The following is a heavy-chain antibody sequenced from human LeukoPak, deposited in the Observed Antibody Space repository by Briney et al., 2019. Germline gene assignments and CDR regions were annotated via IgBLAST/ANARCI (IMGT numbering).Heavy chain of an antibody. V-gene: IGHV3-48*03. J-gene: IGHJ4*02. D-gene: IGHD5-18*01. CDR3: ARAPGGSSYGLVDF. Sequence: GGSLRLSCAASGFTFSSYEMNWVRQAPGKGVEWISYVSSSGSTIYYADSVKGRFTISRDNAKNSLFLQMNSPRAEDTAVYYCARAPGGSSYGLVDFWGQGTLVTVSS. CDR1: GFTFSSYE. CDR2: VSSSGSTI.